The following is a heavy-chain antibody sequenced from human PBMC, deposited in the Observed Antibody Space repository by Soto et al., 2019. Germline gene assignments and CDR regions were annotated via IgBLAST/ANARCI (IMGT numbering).Heavy chain of an antibody. CDR3: ATRSPAFDY. Sequence: ASVKVSCKTSGYTFTSYGISWVRQAPGQGPEWMGWITTDKGKTTYAQKFQGRVTMTTDTSTSTAYMELRSLISDDTAVYYCATRSPAFDYWGQGTLVTVSS. J-gene: IGHJ4*02. V-gene: IGHV1-18*01. CDR1: GYTFTSYG. CDR2: ITTDKGKT.